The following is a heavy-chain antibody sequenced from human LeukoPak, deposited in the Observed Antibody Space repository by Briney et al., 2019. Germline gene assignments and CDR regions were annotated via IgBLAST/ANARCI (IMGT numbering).Heavy chain of an antibody. CDR3: ARTYDSSGYYSYYFDY. D-gene: IGHD3-22*01. V-gene: IGHV5-51*01. J-gene: IGHJ4*02. CDR1: GYSFTSYW. Sequence: GESLKISCKGSGYSFTSYWIGWVRQVPGKGPEWMGIIYPGDSDTRYSPSFQGQVTISADKSISTAYLQWSSLKASDTAMYYCARTYDSSGYYSYYFDYWGQGTLVTVSS. CDR2: IYPGDSDT.